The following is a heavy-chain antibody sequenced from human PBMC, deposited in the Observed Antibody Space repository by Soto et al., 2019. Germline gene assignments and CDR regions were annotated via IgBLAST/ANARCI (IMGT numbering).Heavy chain of an antibody. CDR3: ARKHYYDSSGYYWYFDL. CDR1: GGTFSSYA. D-gene: IGHD3-22*01. V-gene: IGHV1-69*12. J-gene: IGHJ2*01. Sequence: QVQLVQSGAEVKKPGSSVKVSCKASGGTFSSYAISWVRQASGQGLEWMGGIIPIFGTANYAQKFQGRVTSTADESTSTAYMELSSLRSEDTAVYYCARKHYYDSSGYYWYFDLWGRGTLVTVSS. CDR2: IIPIFGTA.